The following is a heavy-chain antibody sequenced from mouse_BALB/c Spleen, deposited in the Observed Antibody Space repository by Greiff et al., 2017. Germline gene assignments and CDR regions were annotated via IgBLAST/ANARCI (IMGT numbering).Heavy chain of an antibody. CDR3: ARCYGSPYYYAMDY. Sequence: EVKLVESGPELVKPGASVKMSCKASGYTFTSYVMHWVKQKPGQGLEWIGYINPYNDGTKYNEKFKGKATLTSDKSSSTAYMELSSLTSEDSAVYYCARCYGSPYYYAMDYWGQGTSVTVSS. V-gene: IGHV1-14*01. J-gene: IGHJ4*01. CDR2: INPYNDGT. D-gene: IGHD1-1*01. CDR1: GYTFTSYV.